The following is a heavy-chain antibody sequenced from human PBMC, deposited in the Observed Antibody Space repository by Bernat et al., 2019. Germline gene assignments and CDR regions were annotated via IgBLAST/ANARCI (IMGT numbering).Heavy chain of an antibody. Sequence: QVQLVESGGGVVQPGRSLRLSCAASGFTFSSYGMHWVRQAPGKGLEWVAVISYDGSNKYYADFVKGRLTISRDNSKNTLYLQMNSLRAEDTAVYYCARDSDYYGSWRLGWFDPWGQGALVTVSS. CDR3: ARDSDYYGSWRLGWFDP. CDR2: ISYDGSNK. V-gene: IGHV3-30*03. CDR1: GFTFSSYG. J-gene: IGHJ5*02. D-gene: IGHD3-10*01.